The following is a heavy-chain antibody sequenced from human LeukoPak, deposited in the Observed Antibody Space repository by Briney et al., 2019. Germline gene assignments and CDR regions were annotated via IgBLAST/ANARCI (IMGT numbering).Heavy chain of an antibody. V-gene: IGHV1-18*03. CDR2: ISPYNGKT. CDR3: ARAPSYDDSSNDY. J-gene: IGHJ4*02. CDR1: GYTFTSYG. Sequence: ASVKVSCKASGYTFTSYGISWVRQAPGQGLEWMGWISPYNGKTNYAQRLQGRVTMTTETSTNTAYMELRSLSSDDMAVYYCARAPSYDDSSNDYWGQGTLITVSS. D-gene: IGHD4-17*01.